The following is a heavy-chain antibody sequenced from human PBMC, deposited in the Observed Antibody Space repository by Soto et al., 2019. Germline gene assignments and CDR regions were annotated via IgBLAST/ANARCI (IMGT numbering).Heavy chain of an antibody. CDR3: ARGGYDFSL. J-gene: IGHJ4*02. V-gene: IGHV4-34*01. CDR2: INHSGST. D-gene: IGHD3-3*01. Sequence: QVQLQQWGAGLLKPSETLSLTCAVYGGSFSGYYWSWIRQPPGKGLEWIGEINHSGSTNYNPSLKSRGTLSVYTSKNQFSLKLSSVTAADTAVYYCARGGYDFSLWGQGTLVTVSS. CDR1: GGSFSGYY.